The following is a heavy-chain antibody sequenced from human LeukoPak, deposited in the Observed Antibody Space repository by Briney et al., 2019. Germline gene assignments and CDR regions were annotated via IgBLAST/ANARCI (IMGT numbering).Heavy chain of an antibody. CDR2: IIPIFGTA. CDR1: GGTFSSHT. D-gene: IGHD4-23*01. J-gene: IGHJ4*02. V-gene: IGHV1-69*13. CDR3: ARGWLAETMVVTPYNY. Sequence: SVKVSCTASGGTFSSHTINWVRQAPGQGLEWMGGIIPIFGTANYAQKFQGRVTITAVESTSTAYMEVSSLRSEDTAVYYCARGWLAETMVVTPYNYWGQGTLVTVSS.